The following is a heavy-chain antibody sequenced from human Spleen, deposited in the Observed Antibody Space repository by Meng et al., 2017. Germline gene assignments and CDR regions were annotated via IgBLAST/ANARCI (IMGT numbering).Heavy chain of an antibody. Sequence: SVKVSCKASGGTFNTYAISWVRQAPGQGLEWMGRIIPALGTTDYAQKFQGRVTITADKSASTAYMERSSLRSEDTVIYYCARDLPGPYYDSSCMDVWGQGTAVTVSS. CDR3: ARDLPGPYYDSSCMDV. CDR2: IIPALGTT. D-gene: IGHD3-22*01. J-gene: IGHJ6*02. V-gene: IGHV1-69*04. CDR1: GGTFNTYA.